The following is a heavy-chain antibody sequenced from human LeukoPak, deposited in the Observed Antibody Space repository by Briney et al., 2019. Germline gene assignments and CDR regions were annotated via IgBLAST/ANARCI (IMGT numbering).Heavy chain of an antibody. CDR1: GYTFTGYY. V-gene: IGHV1-2*02. CDR2: INPNSGGT. J-gene: IGHJ6*03. CDR3: ARAVRTRYYYCMDV. Sequence: ASVKVSCKASGYTFTGYYMHWVRQAPGQGLEWMGWINPNSGGTNYAQKLQGRVTMTTDTSTSTAYMELRSLRSDDTAVYYCARAVRTRYYYCMDVWGKGTTVTVSS. D-gene: IGHD3-10*01.